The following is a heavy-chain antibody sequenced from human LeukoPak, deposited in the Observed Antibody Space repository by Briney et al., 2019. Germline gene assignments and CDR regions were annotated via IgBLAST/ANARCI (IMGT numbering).Heavy chain of an antibody. J-gene: IGHJ4*02. CDR3: AREVRGAITVFDY. V-gene: IGHV3-30-3*01. Sequence: GRSLRLSCAASGFTFSSYAMHWVRQAPGKGLEWVAVISYDGSNKYSADSVKGRFTISRDNSKNTLYLQMNSLRTEDTAVYYCAREVRGAITVFDYWGQGTLVTVSP. CDR1: GFTFSSYA. D-gene: IGHD3-10*01. CDR2: ISYDGSNK.